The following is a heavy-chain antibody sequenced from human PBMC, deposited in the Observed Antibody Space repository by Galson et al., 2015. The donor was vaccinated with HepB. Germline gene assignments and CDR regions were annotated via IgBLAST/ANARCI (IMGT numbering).Heavy chain of an antibody. CDR2: IIPILGIA. CDR3: ARAGLVPAAPRYYYYYYMDV. Sequence: SVKVSCKASGGTFSSYAISWVRQAPGQGLEWMGGIIPILGIANYAQKFQGRVTITADKSTSTAYMELSSLRSEDTAVYYCARAGLVPAAPRYYYYYYMDVWGKGTTVTVSS. J-gene: IGHJ6*03. V-gene: IGHV1-69*10. CDR1: GGTFSSYA. D-gene: IGHD2-2*01.